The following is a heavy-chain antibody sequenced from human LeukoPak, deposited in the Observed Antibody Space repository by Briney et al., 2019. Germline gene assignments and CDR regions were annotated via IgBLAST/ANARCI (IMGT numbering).Heavy chain of an antibody. CDR2: IYYSGST. D-gene: IGHD3-10*01. Sequence: PSETLSLTCTVSGGSISSSSYYWGWIRQPPGKGLEWIGSIYYSGSTYYNPSLKSRVTISVDRSKNQFSLKLSSVTAADTAVYYCARDDAGIDYWGQGTLVTVSS. CDR3: ARDDAGIDY. CDR1: GGSISSSSYY. V-gene: IGHV4-39*07. J-gene: IGHJ4*02.